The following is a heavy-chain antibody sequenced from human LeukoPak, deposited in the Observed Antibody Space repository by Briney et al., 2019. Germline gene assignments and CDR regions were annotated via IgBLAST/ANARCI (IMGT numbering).Heavy chain of an antibody. CDR3: ARYPSSSMNACPE. CDR1: GRSHDFYY. D-gene: IGHD2-2*01. V-gene: IGHV4-59*07. Sequence: SHTLSLTCTVSGRSHDFYYWSWITQPPAKGLVWMGYIYYDGSTNCNPSLRSRVTMSVDTSKNQFSLNLSSVTAADTAVYYCARYPSSSMNACPEWGQGTLVTVSS. CDR2: IYYDGST. J-gene: IGHJ4*02.